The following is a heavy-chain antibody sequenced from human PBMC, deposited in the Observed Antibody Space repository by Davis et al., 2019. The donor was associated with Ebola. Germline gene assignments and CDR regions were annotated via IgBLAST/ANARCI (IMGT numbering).Heavy chain of an antibody. V-gene: IGHV3-48*02. Sequence: GESLKISCAASGFPFSTYSMNWVRQAPGKGLEWILFIPSSGDTIQYADSVKGRFTVSRDNAKNSLYLQMNSLTDEDTALYYCTSDGVGVVPGDVFDIWGQGTMVTVSS. D-gene: IGHD2-21*01. CDR1: GFPFSTYS. CDR2: IPSSGDTI. J-gene: IGHJ3*02. CDR3: TSDGVGVVPGDVFDI.